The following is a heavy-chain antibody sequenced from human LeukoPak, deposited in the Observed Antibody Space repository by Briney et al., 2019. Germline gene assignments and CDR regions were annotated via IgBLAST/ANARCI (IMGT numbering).Heavy chain of an antibody. CDR1: GGSFSGYY. CDR3: AGAFYPSNAFDI. D-gene: IGHD2/OR15-2a*01. V-gene: IGHV4-34*01. CDR2: INHSGST. Sequence: PSETLSLTCAVYGGSFSGYYWGWIRQPPGKGLEWIGEINHSGSTNYNPSLKSRVTISVDTPKNQFSLKLSSVTAADTAVYYCAGAFYPSNAFDIWGQGTMVTVSS. J-gene: IGHJ3*02.